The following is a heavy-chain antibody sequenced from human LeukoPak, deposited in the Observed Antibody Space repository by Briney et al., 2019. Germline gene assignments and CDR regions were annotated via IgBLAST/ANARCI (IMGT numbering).Heavy chain of an antibody. D-gene: IGHD4-11*01. CDR3: ARHRGTVTAFCYYYLDL. Sequence: PSETLSLTCTVSGGSISSNSYYWVWLPQPPGKGLVWVRNIYCSGSYYYNPSLKRRITISVDTSKNQFFLTNSTVTDADPAFYYCARHRGTVTAFCYYYLDLWGKGTTVTVSS. J-gene: IGHJ6*03. V-gene: IGHV4-39*01. CDR1: GGSISSNSYY. CDR2: IYCSGSY.